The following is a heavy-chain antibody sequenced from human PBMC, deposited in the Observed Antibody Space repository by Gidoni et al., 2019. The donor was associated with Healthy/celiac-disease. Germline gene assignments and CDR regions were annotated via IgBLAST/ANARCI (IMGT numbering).Heavy chain of an antibody. D-gene: IGHD3-22*01. V-gene: IGHV3-48*03. CDR3: ARGSVIVVAPDAFDI. Sequence: EVQLVESGGGLVQPGGSLRLSCAASGFTFSSYEMNWVRQAPGKGLEWVSYISSSGSTIYYADSVKGRFTISRDNAKNSLYLQMNSLRAEDTAVYYCARGSVIVVAPDAFDIWGQGTMVTVSS. CDR2: ISSSGSTI. CDR1: GFTFSSYE. J-gene: IGHJ3*02.